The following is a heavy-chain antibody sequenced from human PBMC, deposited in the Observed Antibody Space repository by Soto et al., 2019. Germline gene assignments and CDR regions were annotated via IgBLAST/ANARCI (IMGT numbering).Heavy chain of an antibody. CDR3: TKMAPEDCGGDCHSDY. J-gene: IGHJ4*02. Sequence: GGSLRLSCAASGLTFNSYWMHWVRQAPGKGLVWVSRVNTDGTSTRYADSVKGRFTISRDNAKNTLFLQMNSLRAEDTAIYYCTKMAPEDCGGDCHSDYWGQGTLVTVSS. V-gene: IGHV3-74*01. CDR1: GLTFNSYW. D-gene: IGHD2-21*02. CDR2: VNTDGTST.